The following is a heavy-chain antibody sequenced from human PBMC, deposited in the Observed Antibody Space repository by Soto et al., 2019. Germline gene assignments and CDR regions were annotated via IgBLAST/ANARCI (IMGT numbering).Heavy chain of an antibody. J-gene: IGHJ6*02. Sequence: SVKFSFKASGGTFSIYAISWVQQAPGQGLEWMVGIIPIFGTANYAQKFQGRVTITADESTSTAYMELSSLRSEDTAVYYCARVDSQYSSSAAGGGYYYYGMDLWGQRTTVSVSS. CDR1: GGTFSIYA. CDR2: IIPIFGTA. V-gene: IGHV1-69*13. D-gene: IGHD6-6*01. CDR3: ARVDSQYSSSAAGGGYYYYGMDL.